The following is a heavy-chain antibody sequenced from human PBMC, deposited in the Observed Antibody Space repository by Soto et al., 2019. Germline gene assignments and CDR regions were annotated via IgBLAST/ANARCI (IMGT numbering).Heavy chain of an antibody. CDR1: GFTVGNNY. V-gene: IGHV3-53*01. J-gene: IGHJ4*02. CDR3: ARGLSLSEWWFDY. D-gene: IGHD2-8*01. CDR2: IYSDGTT. Sequence: VVSMRLSWAVAGFTVGNNYVSWVSRAQGKGLEWVSVIYSDGTTVYADSVKGRFTISRDSSRNTLYLQMNSLRAEDTAVYYCARGLSLSEWWFDYWGQGTLVTVSS.